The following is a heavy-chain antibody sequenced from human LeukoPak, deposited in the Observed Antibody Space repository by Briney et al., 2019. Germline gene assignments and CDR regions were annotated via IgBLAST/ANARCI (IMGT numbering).Heavy chain of an antibody. J-gene: IGHJ3*02. V-gene: IGHV3-15*01. D-gene: IGHD3-16*01. Sequence: GGSLRLCCAASGFTFSNAWMSWVRQAPGKGLEWVGRIKSKTDGGTTDYAAPVKGRFTISRDDSKNTLYLQMNSLKTEDTAVYYCTTDQQGYYDYVSGSSTAFDIWGQGTMVTVSS. CDR1: GFTFSNAW. CDR2: IKSKTDGGTT. CDR3: TTDQQGYYDYVSGSSTAFDI.